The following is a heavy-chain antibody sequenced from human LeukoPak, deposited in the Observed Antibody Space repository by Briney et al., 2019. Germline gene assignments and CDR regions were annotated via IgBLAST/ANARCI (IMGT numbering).Heavy chain of an antibody. CDR3: ARVWGNTTFGVDYYYMDV. CDR2: TKQDGSEK. V-gene: IGHV3-7*01. Sequence: PGGSLRLSCAASGFTFSSYWMSWVRQAPGKGLEWVANTKQDGSEKYYVDSVKGRFTISRDNAKNSLYLQMNSLRAEDTAVYYCARVWGNTTFGVDYYYMDVWGKGTTVTVSS. CDR1: GFTFSSYW. D-gene: IGHD3-3*01. J-gene: IGHJ6*03.